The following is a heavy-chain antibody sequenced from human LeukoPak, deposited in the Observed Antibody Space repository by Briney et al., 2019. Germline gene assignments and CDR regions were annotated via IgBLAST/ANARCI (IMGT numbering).Heavy chain of an antibody. Sequence: GRSLRLSCAASGFTFSSYGMHWVRQAPGKGLEWVAVISYDGSNKYYADSVKGRFTISRDNSKNTLYLQMNSLRAEDTAVYYCAKDKMSYDYLSFSVDYWGQGTLVTVSP. CDR1: GFTFSSYG. CDR2: ISYDGSNK. J-gene: IGHJ4*02. V-gene: IGHV3-30*18. CDR3: AKDKMSYDYLSFSVDY. D-gene: IGHD4-11*01.